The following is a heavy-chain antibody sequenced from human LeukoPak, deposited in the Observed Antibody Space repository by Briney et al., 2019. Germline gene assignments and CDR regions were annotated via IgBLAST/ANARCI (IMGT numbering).Heavy chain of an antibody. CDR2: INHSGST. D-gene: IGHD5-24*01. J-gene: IGHJ4*02. CDR1: GGSFSGYY. V-gene: IGHV4-34*01. CDR3: ARRLQRWLQTTTLFNY. Sequence: SETLSLTCAVYGGSFSGYYWSWIRQPPGKGLEWIGEINHSGSTNYNPSLKSRVTISVDTSKNQFSLKLSSVTAADTAVYYCARRLQRWLQTTTLFNYWGQGTLVTVSP.